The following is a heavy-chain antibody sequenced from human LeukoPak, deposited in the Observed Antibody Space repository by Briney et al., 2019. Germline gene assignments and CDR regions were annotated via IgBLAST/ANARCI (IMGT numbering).Heavy chain of an antibody. CDR3: ARGTDYYGSGSYYND. CDR2: ISSSSSTI. J-gene: IGHJ4*02. D-gene: IGHD3-10*01. V-gene: IGHV3-48*04. CDR1: GFTFSSYS. Sequence: GGSLRLSCAASGFTFSSYSINWVRQAPGKGLEWVSYISSSSSTIYYADSVKGRFTISRDNAKNSLYLQMNSLRAEDTALYHCARGTDYYGSGSYYNDWGQGTLVTVSS.